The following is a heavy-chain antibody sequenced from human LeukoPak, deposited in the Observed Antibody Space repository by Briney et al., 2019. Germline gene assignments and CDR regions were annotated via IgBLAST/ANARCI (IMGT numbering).Heavy chain of an antibody. D-gene: IGHD2-2*01. CDR1: GASINTGRYY. V-gene: IGHV4-31*03. J-gene: IGHJ4*02. Sequence: SETLSLTCTVSGASINTGRYYWNWIRQHPGKGLQWIGYIYYSGSTFYNPSLKSRATISVDTSKNQFSLKLSSVTAADTAVYYCARVPQYCSSTSCFLGYFDYWGQGTLVTVSS. CDR2: IYYSGST. CDR3: ARVPQYCSSTSCFLGYFDY.